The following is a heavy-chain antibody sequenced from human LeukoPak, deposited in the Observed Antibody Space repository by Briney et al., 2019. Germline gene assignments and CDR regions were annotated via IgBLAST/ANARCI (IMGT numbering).Heavy chain of an antibody. D-gene: IGHD3-16*01. CDR2: ISSSGSTI. J-gene: IGHJ5*02. V-gene: IGHV3-11*01. CDR1: GFTFSDYY. CDR3: ARGPPSDHVWGSYENWFDP. Sequence: GGSLRLSCAASGFTFSDYYMSWIRQAPGKGLEWVSYISSSGSTIYYADSVKGRFTISRDNAKNSLYLQMNSLRAEDTAVYYCARGPPSDHVWGSYENWFDPWGQGTLVTVSS.